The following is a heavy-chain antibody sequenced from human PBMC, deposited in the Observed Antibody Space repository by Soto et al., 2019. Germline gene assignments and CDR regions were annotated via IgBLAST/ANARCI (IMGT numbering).Heavy chain of an antibody. CDR2: IYYSGST. Sequence: PSETLSLTCSVSGGSVIDKTYYWSWIRQPPGKGLEWIGYIYYSGSTNYNPSLKSRVTISVDTSKNQFSLKLSSVTAADTAVYYCARVVVGATNWFDPWGQGTLVTVSS. V-gene: IGHV4-61*01. CDR1: GGSVIDKTYY. J-gene: IGHJ5*02. CDR3: ARVVVGATNWFDP. D-gene: IGHD1-26*01.